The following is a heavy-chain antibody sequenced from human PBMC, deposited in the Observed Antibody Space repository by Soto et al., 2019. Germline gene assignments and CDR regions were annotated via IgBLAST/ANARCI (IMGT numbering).Heavy chain of an antibody. CDR3: ARDPGWNRNSPNWFDP. CDR2: IIPIFGTA. CDR1: GGTFSSYA. Sequence: SVKVSCKASGGTFSSYAISWVRQAPGQGLEWMGGIIPIFGTANYAQKFQGRVTITADKSTSTAYMELSSLRSEDTAVYYCARDPGWNRNSPNWFDPWCQGTLVTVSS. V-gene: IGHV1-69*06. D-gene: IGHD1-1*01. J-gene: IGHJ5*02.